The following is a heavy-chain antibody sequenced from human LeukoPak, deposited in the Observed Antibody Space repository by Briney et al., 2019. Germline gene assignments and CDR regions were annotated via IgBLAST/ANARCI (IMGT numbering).Heavy chain of an antibody. V-gene: IGHV3-9*01. Sequence: PGGSLRPSCAASGLTFDDYAMHWVRQAPGKGLEWVSGISWNSANIAYADSVKGRFTISRDNAKNSLYLQMNSLGAEDTALYYCAKDISYGYSGYYYGMDVWGQGTTVTVSS. CDR3: AKDISYGYSGYYYGMDV. D-gene: IGHD5-18*01. J-gene: IGHJ6*02. CDR1: GLTFDDYA. CDR2: ISWNSANI.